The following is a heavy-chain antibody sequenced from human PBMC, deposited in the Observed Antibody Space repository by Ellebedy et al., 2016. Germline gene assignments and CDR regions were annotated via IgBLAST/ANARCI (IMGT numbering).Heavy chain of an antibody. J-gene: IGHJ4*02. CDR1: GGSMSNYY. CDR3: ARDQRSTSCYDY. Sequence: SETLSLXXTVSGGSMSNYYWSWIRQPPGKGLEWIGYIYYSGITNYNPSLKSRVTISVDTSKNQFSLKLSSVTAADTAVYYCARDQRSTSCYDYWGQGTLVTVSS. V-gene: IGHV4-59*01. CDR2: IYYSGIT. D-gene: IGHD2-2*01.